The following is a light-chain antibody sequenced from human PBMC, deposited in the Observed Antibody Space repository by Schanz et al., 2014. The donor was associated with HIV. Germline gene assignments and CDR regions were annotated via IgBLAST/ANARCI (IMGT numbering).Light chain of an antibody. Sequence: QSALTQPASVSGSPGQSITISCTGTSSDVGGYNYVSWYQQHPGKAPKLMIYDVTKRPSGVPDRFSGSKSGNTASLAITGLQAEDEADYYCNSYSHSNTYVFGSGTKLTVL. CDR2: DVT. CDR3: NSYSHSNTYV. CDR1: SSDVGGYNY. J-gene: IGLJ1*01. V-gene: IGLV2-14*01.